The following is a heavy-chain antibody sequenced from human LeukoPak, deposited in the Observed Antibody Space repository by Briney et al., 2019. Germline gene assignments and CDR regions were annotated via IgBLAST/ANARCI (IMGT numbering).Heavy chain of an antibody. V-gene: IGHV4-38-2*02. Sequence: PSETLSLTCTVSGYSISSGYYWGWIRQSPGKGLEWIASMYHSGSTYYNPSLKSRVTVSVDTSKNQFSLKLSSVTAADTAVYYCAREGKITMVRGVIRYYYMDVWGKGTTVTISS. CDR2: MYHSGST. CDR1: GYSISSGYY. CDR3: AREGKITMVRGVIRYYYMDV. D-gene: IGHD3-10*01. J-gene: IGHJ6*03.